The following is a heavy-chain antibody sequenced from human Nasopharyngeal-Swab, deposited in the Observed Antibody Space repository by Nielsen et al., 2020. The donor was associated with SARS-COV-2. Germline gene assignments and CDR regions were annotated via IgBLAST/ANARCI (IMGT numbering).Heavy chain of an antibody. CDR3: ARDKGIDFWSGLGVSGMDV. V-gene: IGHV3-7*03. J-gene: IGHJ6*02. CDR2: MNPDGDKI. CDR1: GFSFSTSW. Sequence: GESLKISCAASGFSFSTSWMNWARQAPGKGPEWVANMNPDGDKIYYVDSVKGRFTISRDNAKNSLYLQMNSLRAEDTAVYYCARDKGIDFWSGLGVSGMDVWGQGTTVTVSS. D-gene: IGHD3-3*01.